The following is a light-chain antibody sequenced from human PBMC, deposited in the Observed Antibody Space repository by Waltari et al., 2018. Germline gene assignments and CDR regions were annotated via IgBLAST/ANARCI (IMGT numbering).Light chain of an antibody. CDR2: DAS. J-gene: IGKJ4*01. CDR1: QTIGSY. CDR3: QQRGNWPLT. Sequence: EIVLTQSPATLSLSPRERATLSCRASQTIGSYLAWYQQKPGQAPRLLIYDASNRATGIPARFSGSGSGTDFILTISSLEPEDFAIYYCQQRGNWPLTFGGGTKVEIK. V-gene: IGKV3-11*01.